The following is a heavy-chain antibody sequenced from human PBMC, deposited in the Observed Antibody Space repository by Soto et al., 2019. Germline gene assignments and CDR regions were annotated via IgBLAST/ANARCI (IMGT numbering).Heavy chain of an antibody. CDR1: GGSISSSSYY. J-gene: IGHJ4*02. CDR2: IYYSGST. CDR3: ARHRFIAAVPFDY. D-gene: IGHD6-13*01. Sequence: LRETLSLTCTVSGGSISSSSYYWGWIRQPPGKGLEWIGSIYYSGSTYYNPSLKSRVTISVDTSKNQFSLKLSSVTAADTAVYYCARHRFIAAVPFDYWGQGTLVTVSS. V-gene: IGHV4-39*01.